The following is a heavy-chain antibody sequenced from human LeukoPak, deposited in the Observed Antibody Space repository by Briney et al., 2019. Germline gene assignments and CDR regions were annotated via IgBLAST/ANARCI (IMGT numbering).Heavy chain of an antibody. J-gene: IGHJ4*02. CDR2: IYTSGST. V-gene: IGHV4-38-2*02. CDR1: GYSISSGYY. Sequence: PSETLSLTCTVSGYSISSGYYWGWIRQPPGKGLEWIGRIYTSGSTNYNPSLKSRVTMSVDTSKNQFSLKLSSVTAADTAVYYCARGFPYSSSWYSVNYYFDYWGQGTLVTVSS. D-gene: IGHD6-13*01. CDR3: ARGFPYSSSWYSVNYYFDY.